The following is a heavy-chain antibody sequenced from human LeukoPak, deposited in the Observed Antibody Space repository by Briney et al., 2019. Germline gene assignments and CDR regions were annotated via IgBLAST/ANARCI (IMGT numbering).Heavy chain of an antibody. CDR2: IWYDGSNK. V-gene: IGHV3-33*01. CDR1: GFTFSSYG. CDR3: ARRAWSGYYTGGYYYYYYMDV. Sequence: HTGGSLRLSCAASGFTFSSYGMHWVRQAPGKGLEWVAVIWYDGSNKYYADSVKGRFTISRDNSKNTLYLQMNSLRAEDTAVYYCARRAWSGYYTGGYYYYYYMDVWGKGTTVTVSS. J-gene: IGHJ6*03. D-gene: IGHD3-3*01.